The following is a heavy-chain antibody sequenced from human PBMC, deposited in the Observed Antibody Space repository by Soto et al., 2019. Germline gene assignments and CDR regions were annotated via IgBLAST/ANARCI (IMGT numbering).Heavy chain of an antibody. J-gene: IGHJ4*02. CDR1: GYTFTSHD. CDR3: ARWDYGVYARFDY. V-gene: IGHV1-8*01. CDR2: MNPNSGNT. D-gene: IGHD4-17*01. Sequence: QVQLVQSGAEVKKSGASVKVSCKASGYTFTSHDINWVRQATGQGLEWMGWMNPNSGNTGYAQKFQGRVTMTRNTSVSTAYMELSSLRSEDTAVYYCARWDYGVYARFDYWGQGTLVTVSS.